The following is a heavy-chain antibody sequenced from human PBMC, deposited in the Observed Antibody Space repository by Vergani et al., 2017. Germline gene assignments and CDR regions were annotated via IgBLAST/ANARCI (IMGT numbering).Heavy chain of an antibody. D-gene: IGHD2-2*02. J-gene: IGHJ6*03. CDR2: IYYSGST. V-gene: IGHV4-39*07. CDR1: GGSISSSSYY. Sequence: QLQLQESGPGLVKPSETLSLTCTVSGGSISSSSYYWGWIRQPPGKGLEWIGIIYYSGSTYYNPSLKSRVTISVDTSKNQFALKLSSVTAADTAVYYCASVVRCCSSTSCYTFYYYYMDVWGKGTTVTVSS. CDR3: ASVVRCCSSTSCYTFYYYYMDV.